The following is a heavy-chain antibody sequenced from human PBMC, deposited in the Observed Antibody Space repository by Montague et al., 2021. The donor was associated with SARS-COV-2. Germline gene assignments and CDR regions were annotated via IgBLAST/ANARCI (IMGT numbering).Heavy chain of an antibody. Sequence: SETLSLTCTVSGDSFNSPKYYCAWLRQPPGKGLEWIGSSYYSGTTYDNPSLRSQVTMSVDTSKTQFSLKMNSVTAADTAVYYCARGSYGSGSYHAFDIWGRGTVVTVSS. V-gene: IGHV4-39*01. CDR2: SYYSGTT. CDR1: GDSFNSPKYY. J-gene: IGHJ3*02. D-gene: IGHD3-10*01. CDR3: ARGSYGSGSYHAFDI.